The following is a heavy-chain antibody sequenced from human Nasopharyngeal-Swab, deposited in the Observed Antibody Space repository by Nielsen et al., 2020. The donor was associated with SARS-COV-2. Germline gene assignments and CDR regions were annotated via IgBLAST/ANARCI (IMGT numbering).Heavy chain of an antibody. CDR3: ARLGTESYHYYSLDV. CDR2: LSSSSNYI. J-gene: IGHJ6*02. D-gene: IGHD1-1*01. Sequence: GESLKISCVTSGFTFNMYSMHWVRQAPGKGLEWVSSLSSSSNYIYYGDSVKGRFTISRDNTQKSLYLEMNSLRVEDTAVYYCARLGTESYHYYSLDVWGQGTTVTVSS. CDR1: GFTFNMYS. V-gene: IGHV3-21*01.